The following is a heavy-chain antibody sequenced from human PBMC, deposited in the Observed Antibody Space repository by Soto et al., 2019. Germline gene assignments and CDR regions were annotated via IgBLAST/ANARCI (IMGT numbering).Heavy chain of an antibody. CDR2: IYYTGST. V-gene: IGHV4-59*08. CDR1: GGSLSSYY. D-gene: IGHD3-22*01. J-gene: IGHJ5*01. CDR3: ARLGGYYQSLDS. Sequence: QVQLQESGPGLVKPSETLSLTCTVSGGSLSSYYWSWIRQPPGKGLEWIGYIYYTGSTTYNPSIKSRVTLSVDSSKTQFSLNLSSVSAADTAVYYCARLGGYYQSLDSWGQGTLVTVSS.